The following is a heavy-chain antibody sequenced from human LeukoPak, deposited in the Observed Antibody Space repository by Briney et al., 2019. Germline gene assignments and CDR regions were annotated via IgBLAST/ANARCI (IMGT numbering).Heavy chain of an antibody. CDR2: ISDSGGST. J-gene: IGHJ1*01. CDR3: AKDAKADTAMVSGDAEYFQH. D-gene: IGHD5-18*01. CDR1: GFTFSSYA. V-gene: IGHV3-23*01. Sequence: TGGSLRLSCAASGFTFSSYAMSWVRQAPGKGLEWVSAISDSGGSTYYADSVKGRFTISRDNSKNALYLQMNSLRAEDTAVYYCAKDAKADTAMVSGDAEYFQHWGQGTLVTVSS.